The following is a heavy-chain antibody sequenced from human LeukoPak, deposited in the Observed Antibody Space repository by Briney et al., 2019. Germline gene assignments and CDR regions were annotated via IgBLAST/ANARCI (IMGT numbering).Heavy chain of an antibody. V-gene: IGHV3-7*01. Sequence: GGSLRLSCAPSGFTFSNYWMSWVRQAPGKGLEGVANIKQDESEKYYVDSVKGRCTVSRDNAKNPLFLQMNSLSAEDTAVYSCARSPGGQLLYDYWGPGTLVTASS. J-gene: IGHJ4*02. CDR2: IKQDESEK. CDR3: ARSPGGQLLYDY. D-gene: IGHD2-2*01. CDR1: GFTFSNYW.